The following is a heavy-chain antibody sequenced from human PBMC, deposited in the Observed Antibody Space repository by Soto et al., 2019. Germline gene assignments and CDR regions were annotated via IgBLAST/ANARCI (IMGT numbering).Heavy chain of an antibody. D-gene: IGHD6-13*01. Sequence: PWGSLRLSCAASGFTFSSYGMHWVRQAPGKGLEWVAVISYDGSNKYYADSVKGRFTISRDNSKNTLYLQMNSLRAEDTAVYYCAKDGSPPACSSCSYYYYYMDVWGKGTTVTVSS. V-gene: IGHV3-30*18. CDR3: AKDGSPPACSSCSYYYYYMDV. CDR1: GFTFSSYG. CDR2: ISYDGSNK. J-gene: IGHJ6*03.